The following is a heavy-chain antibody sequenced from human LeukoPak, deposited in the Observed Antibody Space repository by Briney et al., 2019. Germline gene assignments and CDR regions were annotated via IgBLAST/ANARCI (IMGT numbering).Heavy chain of an antibody. V-gene: IGHV1-2*02. CDR2: INPNSGGT. D-gene: IGHD6-13*01. J-gene: IGHJ4*02. CDR3: ARNGWAAAGRRSSTLPLN. Sequence: ASVKVSCKASGYTFTGYYMHWVRQAPGQGLEWMGWINPNSGGTNYAQKFQGRVTMTRDTSISTAYMELSRLRSDDTAVYYCARNGWAAAGRRSSTLPLNWGQGTLVTVSS. CDR1: GYTFTGYY.